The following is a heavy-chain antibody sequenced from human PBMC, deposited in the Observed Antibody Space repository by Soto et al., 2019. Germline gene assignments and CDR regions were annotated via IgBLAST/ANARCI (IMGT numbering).Heavy chain of an antibody. Sequence: QVQLVQSGAEVKKPGSSVKVSCKASGGTFSSYALSWVRQAPGQGLEWMGGIIPMSGATNYAQKFQGRVTFTADESTNTAYLELTSLRSEDTAVYYCARGGPENDYWGLGTLVTVSS. CDR3: ARGGPENDY. J-gene: IGHJ4*02. D-gene: IGHD1-26*01. V-gene: IGHV1-69*12. CDR2: IIPMSGAT. CDR1: GGTFSSYA.